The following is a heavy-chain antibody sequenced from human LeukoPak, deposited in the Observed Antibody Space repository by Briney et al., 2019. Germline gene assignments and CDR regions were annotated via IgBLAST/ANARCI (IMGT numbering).Heavy chain of an antibody. Sequence: TGGSLRLSCAASGLTFSSQWMTWVRQAPGKGPEWVANIEGDGGKKFYVDSVKGRSTISRDNAENSLYLQMNSLRVEDTAVYYCAKVPSYHVPAAMKNWFDPWGQGTLVTVSS. CDR3: AKVPSYHVPAAMKNWFDP. J-gene: IGHJ5*02. V-gene: IGHV3-7*03. D-gene: IGHD2-2*01. CDR2: IEGDGGKK. CDR1: GLTFSSQW.